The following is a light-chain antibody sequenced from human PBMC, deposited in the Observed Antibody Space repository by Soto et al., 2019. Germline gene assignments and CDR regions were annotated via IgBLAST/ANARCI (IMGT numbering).Light chain of an antibody. V-gene: IGKV3-15*01. CDR3: QHYNKCPLT. CDR1: QSVSID. Sequence: EIEMTQSPATLSVSPGERATLSCRASQSVSIDLAWYQQKPGQAPRLLIYGASTRATGIPVRFSGSASGTEFTLTINSLQAEDFTLYYCQHYNKCPLTFGQGTKVEIK. CDR2: GAS. J-gene: IGKJ1*01.